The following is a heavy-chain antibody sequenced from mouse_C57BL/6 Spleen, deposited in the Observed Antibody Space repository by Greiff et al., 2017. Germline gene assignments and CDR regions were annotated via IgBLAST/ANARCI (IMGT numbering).Heavy chain of an antibody. CDR1: GYTFTSYW. D-gene: IGHD1-1*01. Sequence: QVQLQQPGAELVKPGASVKLSCKASGYTFTSYWMQWVKQRPGQGLEWIGEIDPSDSYTNYNQKFKGKATLTVDTSSSTAYMQLSSLTAEDSAVYYCARRAYYGSSYLDYWGQGTTLPVSS. CDR3: ARRAYYGSSYLDY. CDR2: IDPSDSYT. J-gene: IGHJ2*01. V-gene: IGHV1-50*01.